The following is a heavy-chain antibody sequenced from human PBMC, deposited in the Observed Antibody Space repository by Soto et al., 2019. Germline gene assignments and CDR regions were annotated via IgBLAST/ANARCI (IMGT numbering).Heavy chain of an antibody. D-gene: IGHD4-4*01. CDR2: INAGYGNT. J-gene: IGHJ4*02. Sequence: QVQLVQSGAEVKKPGASVKVSCKASGYTFTSYAMHWVRQAPGQRLEWMGWINAGYGNTKYSQKFQGRVTITRDTSVSTACMELSSLRSEDTAVYYCARDAMTTEFDYWGQGTLVTVSS. V-gene: IGHV1-3*01. CDR1: GYTFTSYA. CDR3: ARDAMTTEFDY.